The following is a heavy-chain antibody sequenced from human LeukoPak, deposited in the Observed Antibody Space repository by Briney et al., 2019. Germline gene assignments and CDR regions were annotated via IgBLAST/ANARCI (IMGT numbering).Heavy chain of an antibody. D-gene: IGHD3-22*01. Sequence: SETLSLTCTVSGGSISSYYWSWIRQPPGKGLEWIGYIYYSGSTNYNPSLKSRVTISVDTSKNQFSLKLSSVTAADTAVYYCARQFGYYDSSGYYLYYFDYWGQGTLVTVSS. V-gene: IGHV4-59*08. CDR2: IYYSGST. CDR3: ARQFGYYDSSGYYLYYFDY. CDR1: GGSISSYY. J-gene: IGHJ4*02.